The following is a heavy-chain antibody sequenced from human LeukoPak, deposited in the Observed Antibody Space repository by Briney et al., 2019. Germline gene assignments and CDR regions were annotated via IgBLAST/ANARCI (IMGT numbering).Heavy chain of an antibody. J-gene: IGHJ4*02. Sequence: PGGSLRLSCAASGFTFSSYWMSWVRQAPGKGLEWVANIKQDGSETYYVDSVKGRFTISRDDAKNSLSLQMNSLRAEDTAVYYCARLGGRNSPLGYWGQGTLVTVSS. CDR2: IKQDGSET. CDR1: GFTFSSYW. D-gene: IGHD3-16*01. V-gene: IGHV3-7*01. CDR3: ARLGGRNSPLGY.